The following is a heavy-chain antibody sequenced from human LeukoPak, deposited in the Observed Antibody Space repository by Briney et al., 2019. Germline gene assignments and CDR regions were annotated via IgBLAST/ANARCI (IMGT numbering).Heavy chain of an antibody. CDR3: ARLDDFVWGSYRPISIYFDY. J-gene: IGHJ4*02. CDR2: IYPDDSDT. Sequence: GESLKISCEVSGYSTTSYWNGWVRQMPGEGLEWVGIIYPDDSDTRYNPSFQGQVTISADKSISTAYLLWSSLKASDTAMYYCARLDDFVWGSYRPISIYFDYWGQGTLVTVSS. D-gene: IGHD3-16*02. V-gene: IGHV5-51*01. CDR1: GYSTTSYW.